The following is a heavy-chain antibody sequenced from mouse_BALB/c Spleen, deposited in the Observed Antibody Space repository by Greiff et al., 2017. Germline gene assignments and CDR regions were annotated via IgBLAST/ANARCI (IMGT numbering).Heavy chain of an antibody. V-gene: IGHV5-17*02. CDR3: ARSRGQGGYFDV. J-gene: IGHJ1*01. D-gene: IGHD6-1*01. CDR1: GFTFSSFG. CDR2: ISSGSSTI. Sequence: DVKLVESGGGLVQPGGSRKLSCAASGFTFSSFGMHWVRQAPEKGLEWVAYISSGSSTIYYADTVKGRFTISRDNPKNTLFLQMTSLRSEDTAMYYCARSRGQGGYFDVWGAGTTVTVSS.